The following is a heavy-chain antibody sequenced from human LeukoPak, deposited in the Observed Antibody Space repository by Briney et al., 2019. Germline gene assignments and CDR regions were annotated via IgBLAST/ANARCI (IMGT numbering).Heavy chain of an antibody. J-gene: IGHJ4*02. CDR1: GYTFTAYY. CDR3: ARARVPIAVAGLYYFDY. D-gene: IGHD6-19*01. Sequence: APVKVSCKASGYTFTAYYIHWLRQAPGQGPEWMGWIKPDSGSSHYAQKFQGRVTMTRDTSSNSAYMDLTRLKSDDTAVYYCARARVPIAVAGLYYFDYWGQGALVTVSS. V-gene: IGHV1-2*02. CDR2: IKPDSGSS.